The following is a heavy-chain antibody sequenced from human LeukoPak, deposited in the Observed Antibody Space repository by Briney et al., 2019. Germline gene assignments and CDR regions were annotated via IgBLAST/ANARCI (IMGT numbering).Heavy chain of an antibody. CDR3: ARDENYYDSSGYAEYFQH. V-gene: IGHV4-4*08. CDR1: GGSFSGYY. D-gene: IGHD3-22*01. J-gene: IGHJ1*01. CDR2: IYTSGST. Sequence: SETLSLTCAVYGGSFSGYYWSWIRQPPGKGLEWIGRIYTSGSTNYNPSLKSRVTISVDTSKNQFSLKLSSVTAADTAVYYCARDENYYDSSGYAEYFQHWGQGTLVTVSS.